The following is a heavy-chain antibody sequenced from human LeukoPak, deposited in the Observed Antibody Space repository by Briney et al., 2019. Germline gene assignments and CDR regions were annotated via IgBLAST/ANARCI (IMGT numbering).Heavy chain of an antibody. Sequence: SETLSLTCVVSGYSISSGYYWGWIRQPPGKGLEWIGTVYRSGSTYYNPSLKRRVTISLDTSKNEFSLRLSSVAAADTAVYYCARHDISGSSAWIDAFDVWGQGTMVTVS. D-gene: IGHD3-9*01. CDR2: VYRSGST. CDR3: ARHDISGSSAWIDAFDV. V-gene: IGHV4-38-2*01. CDR1: GYSISSGYY. J-gene: IGHJ3*01.